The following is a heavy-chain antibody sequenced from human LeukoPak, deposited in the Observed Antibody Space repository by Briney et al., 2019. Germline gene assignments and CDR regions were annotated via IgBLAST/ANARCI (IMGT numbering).Heavy chain of an antibody. Sequence: GGSLRLSCVVSGFTFSDHYLDWVRQSPGRGLECVGRSRIKADGYITQYAAPVKDRFTISRDELKDPLFLQLNSLKNEDTAMYYCVRGLNSFDLWGQGTPVTVSS. J-gene: IGHJ4*02. CDR2: SRIKADGYIT. CDR1: GFTFSDHY. CDR3: VRGLNSFDL. D-gene: IGHD2/OR15-2a*01. V-gene: IGHV3-72*01.